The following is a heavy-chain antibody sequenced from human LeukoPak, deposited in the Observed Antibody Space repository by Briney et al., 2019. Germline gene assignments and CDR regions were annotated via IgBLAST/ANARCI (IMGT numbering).Heavy chain of an antibody. CDR3: ARAPGAFDI. D-gene: IGHD2-2*01. J-gene: IGHJ3*02. CDR1: GFTFSSYG. Sequence: GGSLRLFCAASGFTFSSYGMHWVRQAPGKGLEWVAVIWYDGSNKYYADSVKGRFTISRDNSKNTLYLQMNSLRAEDTAVYYCARAPGAFDIWGQGTMVTVSS. V-gene: IGHV3-33*01. CDR2: IWYDGSNK.